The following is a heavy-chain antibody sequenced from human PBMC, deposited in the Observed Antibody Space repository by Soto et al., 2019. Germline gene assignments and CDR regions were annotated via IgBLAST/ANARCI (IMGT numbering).Heavy chain of an antibody. V-gene: IGHV3-21*01. CDR3: ARVSPVRGVILCDY. Sequence: GGSLRLSCAASGFTFSSYSMNWVRQAPGKGLEWVSSISSSSSYIYYADSVKGRFTISRDNAKNSLYLQMNSLRAEVTAVYYWARVSPVRGVILCDYWGKVKLVSGSX. D-gene: IGHD3-10*01. CDR1: GFTFSSYS. CDR2: ISSSSSYI. J-gene: IGHJ4*02.